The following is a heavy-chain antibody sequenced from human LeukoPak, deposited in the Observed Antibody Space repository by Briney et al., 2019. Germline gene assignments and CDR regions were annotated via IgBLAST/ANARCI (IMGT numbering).Heavy chain of an antibody. Sequence: ASVKVSCKASGYTFTSNYIHWVRQAPGQGLEWMGMIYPRDGSTSYAQKFQGGVTVTRDTSTSTVHMELSGLRSEDTAVYYCARDQEGFDYWGQGTLVPSPQ. CDR3: ARDQEGFDY. CDR1: GYTFTSNY. CDR2: IYPRDGST. J-gene: IGHJ4*02. V-gene: IGHV1-46*01.